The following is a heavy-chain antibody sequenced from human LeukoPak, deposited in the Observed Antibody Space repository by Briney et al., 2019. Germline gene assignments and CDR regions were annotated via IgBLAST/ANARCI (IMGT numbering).Heavy chain of an antibody. CDR1: GFTFSSYW. V-gene: IGHV3-7*01. D-gene: IGHD6-19*01. Sequence: GGSLRLSCAASGFTFSSYWMSWVRQAPGKGLEWVANIKQDGSEKYYVDSVKGRFTISRDNDKNSLYLQMRSLRAEDTAIYYCARALYNRGWYPDYFDSWGQGALVTVSS. J-gene: IGHJ4*02. CDR2: IKQDGSEK. CDR3: ARALYNRGWYPDYFDS.